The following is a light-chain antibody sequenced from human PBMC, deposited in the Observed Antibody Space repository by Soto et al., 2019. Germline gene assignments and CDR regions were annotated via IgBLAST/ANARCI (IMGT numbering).Light chain of an antibody. J-gene: IGLJ1*01. CDR3: SSYTGCTPFYV. CDR2: DVY. Sequence: QSALTQPASVSGSPGQSIALSCTGARTDFDGYDYVSWYQHHPGQAPQLIIYDVYNRPSGVSHRFSGSNSGVTASLTISGLQAEDESDYYCSSYTGCTPFYVLGTGTKLTVL. CDR1: RTDFDGYDY. V-gene: IGLV2-14*03.